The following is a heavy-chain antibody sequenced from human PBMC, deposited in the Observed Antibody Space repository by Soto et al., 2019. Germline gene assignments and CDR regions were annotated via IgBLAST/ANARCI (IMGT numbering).Heavy chain of an antibody. CDR2: IYYSGST. J-gene: IGHJ6*02. Sequence: PSETLSLTCTVSSCSISSGGYYWSWIRQHPGKGLEWIGSIYYSGSTFYNPSLKSRVTISVDTSKNQFSLKLSSVTAADTAVYYCARSLDLVVRGVIIKDYYYYGMDVWGQGTTVTVSS. CDR1: SCSISSGGYY. V-gene: IGHV4-39*01. CDR3: ARSLDLVVRGVIIKDYYYYGMDV. D-gene: IGHD3-10*01.